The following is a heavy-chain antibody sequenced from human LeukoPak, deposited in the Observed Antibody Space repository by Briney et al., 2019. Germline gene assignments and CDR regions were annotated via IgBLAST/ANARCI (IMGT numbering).Heavy chain of an antibody. J-gene: IGHJ4*02. V-gene: IGHV4-38-2*01. Sequence: SEALSLTCAVSGYSISSGYYWGCIRQSPGKGLEWIGSIYHSGSTYYNPSLKSRVTISVDTSKNQFSLKLSSVTAADTAVYYCARGVAVAGGFDYWGQGTLVTVSS. D-gene: IGHD6-19*01. CDR3: ARGVAVAGGFDY. CDR2: IYHSGST. CDR1: GYSISSGYY.